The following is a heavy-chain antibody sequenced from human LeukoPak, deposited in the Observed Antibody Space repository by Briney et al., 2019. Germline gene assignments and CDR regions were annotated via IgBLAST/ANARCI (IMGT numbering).Heavy chain of an antibody. D-gene: IGHD3-22*01. V-gene: IGHV1-2*02. CDR2: INPNSGGT. Sequence: ASVKVSCKAPAYTFNGNDKDWGRLTPGQGLEWMGWINPNSGGTNYAQKFQGRVTMTRDTSISTAYMELSRLRSDDTAVYYCARFPDTSGYYPFDYWGQGTLVTVSS. CDR3: ARFPDTSGYYPFDY. J-gene: IGHJ4*02. CDR1: AYTFNGND.